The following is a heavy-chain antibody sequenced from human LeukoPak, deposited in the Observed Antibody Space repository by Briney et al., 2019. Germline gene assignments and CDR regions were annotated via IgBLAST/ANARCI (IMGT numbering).Heavy chain of an antibody. CDR2: IYYSGST. V-gene: IGHV4-61*08. CDR3: ARIYYFDGSGSYGRYFDL. D-gene: IGHD3-22*01. CDR1: RGSVSSGGYY. J-gene: IGHJ2*01. Sequence: SEALSLTCTVSRGSVSSGGYYWSWLRQPPGRGLDWIGHIYYSGSTSYNPSLKSRVTISVDTSKNQFSLKLSSVTAADTAVYYCARIYYFDGSGSYGRYFDLWGRGTLVTVSS.